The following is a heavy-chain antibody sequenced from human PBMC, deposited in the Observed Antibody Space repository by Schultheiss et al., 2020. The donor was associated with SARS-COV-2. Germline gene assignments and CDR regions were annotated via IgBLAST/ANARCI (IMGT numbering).Heavy chain of an antibody. Sequence: GGSLRLSCAASGFTFSSYGMHWVRQAPGKGLEWVAVIWYDGSNKYYADSVKGRFTISRDNSKNTLYLQMNSLRAEDTAVYYCAKVVRGYYYYGMDVWGQGTTVTVSS. CDR3: AKVVRGYYYYGMDV. V-gene: IGHV3-33*06. CDR2: IWYDGSNK. CDR1: GFTFSSYG. J-gene: IGHJ6*02.